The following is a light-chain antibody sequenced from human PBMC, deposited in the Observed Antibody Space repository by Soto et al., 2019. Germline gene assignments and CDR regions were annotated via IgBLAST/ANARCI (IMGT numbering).Light chain of an antibody. CDR2: GAS. CDR3: QQYGSSPWT. J-gene: IGKJ1*01. V-gene: IGKV3-20*01. CDR1: QSVSSNY. Sequence: EIVLTQSPGTLYLSPGERATLSCTASQSVSSNYLAWYQQKPGQAPRPLIYGASSRATGIPDRFSGSGAGTDFTLTISRLEPEDFAVYYCQQYGSSPWTFGQGTKVEIK.